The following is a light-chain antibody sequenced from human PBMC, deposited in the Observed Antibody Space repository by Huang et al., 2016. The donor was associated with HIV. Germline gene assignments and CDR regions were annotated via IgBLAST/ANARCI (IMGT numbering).Light chain of an antibody. Sequence: DIQMTQSPSSLSASVGDRVTITCRASQGIANSLAWYQQKPGKAPKLLLYAASKLESGVPSRLSGSGSETDYTLTISSLQPEDFTSYYCQQSYETPLTFGGGTKVEIK. CDR2: AAS. V-gene: IGKV1-NL1*01. J-gene: IGKJ4*01. CDR1: QGIANS. CDR3: QQSYETPLT.